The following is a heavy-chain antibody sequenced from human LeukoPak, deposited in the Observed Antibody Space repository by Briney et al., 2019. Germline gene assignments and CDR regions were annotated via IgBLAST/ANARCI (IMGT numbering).Heavy chain of an antibody. V-gene: IGHV1-69*06. J-gene: IGHJ1*01. CDR3: ARVITVYNDYEEVAEYFQH. CDR2: IIPIFGTA. D-gene: IGHD4-17*01. Sequence: ASVKVSCKASGGTFSSYAISWVRQAPGQGLEWMGGIIPIFGTANYAQKFQGRVTITADKSTSTAYMELSSLRSEDTAVYYCARVITVYNDYEEVAEYFQHWGQGTLVIVSS. CDR1: GGTFSSYA.